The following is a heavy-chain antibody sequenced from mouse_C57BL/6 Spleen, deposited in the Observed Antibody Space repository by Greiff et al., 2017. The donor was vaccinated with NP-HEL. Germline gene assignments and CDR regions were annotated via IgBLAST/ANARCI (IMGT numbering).Heavy chain of an antibody. CDR3: ARRGSNYPDY. CDR2: INPNNGGT. D-gene: IGHD5-1*01. Sequence: EVQLQQSGPELVKPGASVKISCKASGYTFTDYYMNWVKQSHGKSLEWIGDINPNNGGTSYNQKFKGKDTLTVDKSSSTAYMELRSLTSEDSAVYYCARRGSNYPDYWGQGTTLTVSS. J-gene: IGHJ2*01. CDR1: GYTFTDYY. V-gene: IGHV1-26*01.